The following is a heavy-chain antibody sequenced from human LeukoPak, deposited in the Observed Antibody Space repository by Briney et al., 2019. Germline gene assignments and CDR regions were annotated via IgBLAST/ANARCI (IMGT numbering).Heavy chain of an antibody. CDR1: GFTFSSYA. Sequence: AGGSLRLSCAASGFTFSSYAMSWVRQAPGKGLEWVAVISYDGSNKYYADSVKGRFTISRDNSKNTLYLQMNSLRPEDAAVYYCANLPLWGQGTLVTVSS. CDR3: ANLPL. J-gene: IGHJ4*02. V-gene: IGHV3-30*18. CDR2: ISYDGSNK.